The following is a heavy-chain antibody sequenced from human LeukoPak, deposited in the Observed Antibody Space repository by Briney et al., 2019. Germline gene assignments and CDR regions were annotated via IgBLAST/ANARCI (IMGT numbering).Heavy chain of an antibody. Sequence: SETLSLTCTVSGGSISSSSYYWGWIRQPPGKGLEWIGSIYYSGSTYYNPSLKSRVTISVDTSKNQFSLKLSSVTAADTAVYYCARGRFYPKYDYVWGSYRYSGGGVHTIMDVWGQGTTVTVSS. CDR3: ARGRFYPKYDYVWGSYRYSGGGVHTIMDV. CDR1: GGSISSSSYY. V-gene: IGHV4-39*01. D-gene: IGHD3-16*02. CDR2: IYYSGST. J-gene: IGHJ6*02.